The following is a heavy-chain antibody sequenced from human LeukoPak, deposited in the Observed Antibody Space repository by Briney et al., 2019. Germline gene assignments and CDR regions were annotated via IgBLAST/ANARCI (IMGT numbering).Heavy chain of an antibody. CDR1: GGSISSGGYY. Sequence: PSETLSLTCTVSGGSISSGGYYWSWIRQHPGKGLEWIGYIYYSGSTYYNPSLKSRVTISVDTSKNQFSLKLSSVTAAGTAVYYCAVVLPESEYFQHWGQGTLVTVSS. CDR3: AVVLPESEYFQH. V-gene: IGHV4-31*03. CDR2: IYYSGST. J-gene: IGHJ1*01. D-gene: IGHD2-2*01.